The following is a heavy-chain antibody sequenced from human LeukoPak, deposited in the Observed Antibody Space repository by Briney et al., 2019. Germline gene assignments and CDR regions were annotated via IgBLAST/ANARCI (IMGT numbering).Heavy chain of an antibody. Sequence: SETLSLTCTVSGGSISSYYWSWIRQPPGKGLEWIGYIYYSGSTNYNPSLKSRVTISVDTSKNQFTLKLSSVTAADTAVYYCARGGVRFDPWGQGTLVTVSS. CDR1: GGSISSYY. D-gene: IGHD2-8*02. V-gene: IGHV4-59*01. CDR3: ARGGVRFDP. J-gene: IGHJ5*02. CDR2: IYYSGST.